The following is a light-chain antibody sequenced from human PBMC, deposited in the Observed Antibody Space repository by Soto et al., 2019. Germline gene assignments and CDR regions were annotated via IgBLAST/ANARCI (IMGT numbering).Light chain of an antibody. J-gene: IGKJ5*01. CDR3: QQRSIWIT. Sequence: EIVLTQSPATLSLPPGERATLSCRASQSVSSYLGWYQQKPGQAPRLLIYDAYNRATGIPARFSGSGSGTDFTLTISSLEPEDFAVYFCQQRSIWITFGQGTRLEIK. CDR1: QSVSSY. CDR2: DAY. V-gene: IGKV3-11*01.